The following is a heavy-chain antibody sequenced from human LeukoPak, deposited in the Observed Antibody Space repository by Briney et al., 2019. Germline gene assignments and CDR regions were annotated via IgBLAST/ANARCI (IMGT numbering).Heavy chain of an antibody. CDR3: AKDKRYYDSSGSPYYYYGMDV. V-gene: IGHV3-23*01. Sequence: GSLRLSCAASGFTFSSYAMSWVRQAPGKGLEWVSVISGSDDSTYYADSVKGRFTISRDNSKNTLHLQMNSLRAEDTAVYYCAKDKRYYDSSGSPYYYYGMDVWGQGTTVTVSS. CDR2: ISGSDDST. J-gene: IGHJ6*02. CDR1: GFTFSSYA. D-gene: IGHD3-22*01.